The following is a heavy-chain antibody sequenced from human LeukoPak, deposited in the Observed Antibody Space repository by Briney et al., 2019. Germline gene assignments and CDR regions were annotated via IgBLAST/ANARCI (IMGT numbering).Heavy chain of an antibody. V-gene: IGHV4-59*01. J-gene: IGHJ4*02. CDR1: GGSISSYY. CDR2: IYYSGST. Sequence: PSETLSLTCTVSGGSISSYYWSWIRQPPGKGLEWIGYIYYSGSTNYNPSLKGRVTISVDTSKNQFSLKLSSVTAADTAVYYCARGRWGSSAGGLDYWGQGTLVTVSS. D-gene: IGHD3-16*01. CDR3: ARGRWGSSAGGLDY.